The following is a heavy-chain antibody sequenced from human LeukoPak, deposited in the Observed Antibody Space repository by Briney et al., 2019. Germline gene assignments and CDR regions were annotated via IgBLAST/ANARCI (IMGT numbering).Heavy chain of an antibody. CDR3: ARDQVVIFGVVSAAFDI. Sequence: PSETLSLTCTVSGGYISSSGYYWSWIRQHPGKSLEWIGYIYYSGSTYYNASLKSRVTISVDTSKNQFSLKLSSVTAADTAVYYCARDQVVIFGVVSAAFDIWGQGTMVTVSS. V-gene: IGHV4-31*03. CDR2: IYYSGST. CDR1: GGYISSSGYY. J-gene: IGHJ3*02. D-gene: IGHD3-3*01.